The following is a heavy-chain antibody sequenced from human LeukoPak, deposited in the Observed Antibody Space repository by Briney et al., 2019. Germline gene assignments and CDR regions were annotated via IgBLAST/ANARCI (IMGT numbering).Heavy chain of an antibody. Sequence: SVKVSCKASGGTFSSYAISWVRQAPGQGLEWMGGIIPIFGTANYAQKFQGRVTITADKSTSTAYMELSSLRSEDTAVYYCARLAFRNTAMVDPADYWGQGTLVTVSS. CDR2: IIPIFGTA. V-gene: IGHV1-69*06. CDR3: ARLAFRNTAMVDPADY. CDR1: GGTFSSYA. J-gene: IGHJ4*02. D-gene: IGHD5-18*01.